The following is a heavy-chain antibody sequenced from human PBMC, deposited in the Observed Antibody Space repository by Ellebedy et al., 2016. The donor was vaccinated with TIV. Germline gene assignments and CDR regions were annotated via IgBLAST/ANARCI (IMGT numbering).Heavy chain of an antibody. CDR2: IYYSGST. J-gene: IGHJ4*02. V-gene: IGHV4-59*12. Sequence: SETLSLXXTVSGGSISSYYWSWIRQPPGKGLEWIGYIYYSGSTNYNPSLKSRVTISVDTSKNQFSLKLSSVTAADTAVYYCARGSGVPAAIDYFDYWGQGTLVTVSS. CDR1: GGSISSYY. D-gene: IGHD2-2*02. CDR3: ARGSGVPAAIDYFDY.